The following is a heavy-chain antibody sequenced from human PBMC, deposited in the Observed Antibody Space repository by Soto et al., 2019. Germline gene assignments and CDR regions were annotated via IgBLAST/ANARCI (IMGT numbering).Heavy chain of an antibody. Sequence: QVQLVESGGGVAQPGRSLRLSCAASGFTFSGYGMHWVRQAPGKGLEWVAVISNDGSTKYYGDSVKGRFTISRDNSKNALFLQLDSLRDEDTVVYYCAKDRGCENNNGWPQGSWGQGTQVIVSS. D-gene: IGHD6-25*01. CDR1: GFTFSGYG. V-gene: IGHV3-30*18. J-gene: IGHJ4*02. CDR2: ISNDGSTK. CDR3: AKDRGCENNNGWPQGS.